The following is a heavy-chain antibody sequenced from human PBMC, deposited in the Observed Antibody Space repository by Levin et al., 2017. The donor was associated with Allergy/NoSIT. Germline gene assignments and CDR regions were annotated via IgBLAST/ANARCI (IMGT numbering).Heavy chain of an antibody. J-gene: IGHJ2*01. D-gene: IGHD1-26*01. CDR2: ISWNSGSI. V-gene: IGHV3-9*01. CDR1: GFTFDDYA. Sequence: GGSLRLSCAASGFTFDDYAMHWVRQAPGKGLEWVSGISWNSGSIGYADSVKGRFTISRDNAKNSLYLQMNSLRAEDTALYYCAKGGATSPNWYFDLWGRGTLVTVSS. CDR3: AKGGATSPNWYFDL.